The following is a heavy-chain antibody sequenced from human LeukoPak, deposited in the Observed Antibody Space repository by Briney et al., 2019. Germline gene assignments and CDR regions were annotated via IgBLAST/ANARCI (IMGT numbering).Heavy chain of an antibody. J-gene: IGHJ5*02. CDR1: GFTFSSYW. CDR3: AREPWVDYGDYNWFDP. Sequence: GGSLRLSCAASGFTFSSYWMSWVRQAPGKGLEWVANIKQDGSEKCYVDSVKGRFTISRDNAKNSLYLQMNSLRAEDTAVYYCAREPWVDYGDYNWFDPWGQGTLVTVSS. V-gene: IGHV3-7*05. CDR2: IKQDGSEK. D-gene: IGHD4-17*01.